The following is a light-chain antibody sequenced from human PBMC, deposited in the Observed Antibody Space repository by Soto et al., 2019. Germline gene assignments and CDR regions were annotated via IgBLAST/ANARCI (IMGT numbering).Light chain of an antibody. CDR3: MQALQTWT. V-gene: IGKV2-28*01. CDR1: QSLLHSNKNNY. CDR2: LGS. J-gene: IGKJ1*01. Sequence: DIVMTQSPLSLSVTPGEPASISCRSSQSLLHSNKNNYLDWYLQKPGQSPQPLIYLGSNRASGVPDRFSGSGSGTDFTLKISRVEAEDVGVYYCMQALQTWTFGQGTKVEIK.